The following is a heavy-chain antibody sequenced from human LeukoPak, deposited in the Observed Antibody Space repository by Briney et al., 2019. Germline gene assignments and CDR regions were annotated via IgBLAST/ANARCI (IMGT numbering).Heavy chain of an antibody. CDR1: GFTFSSYS. D-gene: IGHD3-22*01. J-gene: IGHJ3*02. CDR2: ISSSSSYI. Sequence: GGSLRLSCAASGFTFSSYSMNWVRQAPGKGLEWVSSISSSSSYIYYADSVKGRFTISRDNAKNSLYLQMNSLRAEDTAVYYCASSDYYDGSGYYADAFDIWGQGTMVTVSS. CDR3: ASSDYYDGSGYYADAFDI. V-gene: IGHV3-21*01.